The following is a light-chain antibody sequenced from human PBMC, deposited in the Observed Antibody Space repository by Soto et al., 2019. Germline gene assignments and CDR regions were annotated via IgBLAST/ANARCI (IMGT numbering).Light chain of an antibody. CDR2: QAS. Sequence: DVHMTQSPSTLSASVRDRVTITCRASQSVSPWLAWYQQKPGKAPRLLIYQASTFESGVPSRFSGSGAGTEFTLSISSLQADDFATYYCQQYHSYPYTFGQGTKLEV. CDR1: QSVSPW. J-gene: IGKJ2*01. V-gene: IGKV1-5*03. CDR3: QQYHSYPYT.